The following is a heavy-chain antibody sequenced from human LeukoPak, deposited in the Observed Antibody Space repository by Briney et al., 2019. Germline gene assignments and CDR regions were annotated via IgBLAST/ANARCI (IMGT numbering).Heavy chain of an antibody. CDR2: IRSKIDGGTP. V-gene: IGHV3-49*04. CDR3: TRDQTPYY. CDR1: GFTFCDYA. Sequence: GRSLRLSCTASGFTFCDYAMTWVRPAPGKGREWVGFIRSKIDGGTPEYAASVKGRSTISRDDSKGVAYLQMNSQKTEDTAVYYCTRDQTPYYWGQGTLVTVSS. J-gene: IGHJ4*02.